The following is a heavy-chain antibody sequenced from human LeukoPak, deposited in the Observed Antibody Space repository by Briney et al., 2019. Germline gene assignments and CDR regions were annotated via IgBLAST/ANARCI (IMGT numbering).Heavy chain of an antibody. V-gene: IGHV3-66*01. J-gene: IGHJ3*01. D-gene: IGHD3-9*01. Sequence: PGGSLRLSCAASGFTVNRDYMSWVRQAPGKGLEWVSAIYSAGTTYYAESVKGRFTISRDTSKNTVSLEMNSLRVEDTALYYCARGTHFDTGEAFDVWGPGTLVTVSS. CDR3: ARGTHFDTGEAFDV. CDR1: GFTVNRDY. CDR2: IYSAGTT.